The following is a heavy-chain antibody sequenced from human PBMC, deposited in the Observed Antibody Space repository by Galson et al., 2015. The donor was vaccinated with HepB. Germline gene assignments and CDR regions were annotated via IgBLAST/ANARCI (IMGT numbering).Heavy chain of an antibody. J-gene: IGHJ5*02. CDR3: ARALYCSTTTCSDLNWFDP. V-gene: IGHV4-30-2*01. CDR1: GGPIGSGDYY. CDR2: IYNSGST. Sequence: TLSLTCTVSGGPIGSGDYYWTWIRQPPGKGLEWIGYIYNSGSTYYNPSLKSRVTISVDRSKNHFSLRLSSVTAADTAVYYCARALYCSTTTCSDLNWFDPWGQGTLVTVSS. D-gene: IGHD2-2*01.